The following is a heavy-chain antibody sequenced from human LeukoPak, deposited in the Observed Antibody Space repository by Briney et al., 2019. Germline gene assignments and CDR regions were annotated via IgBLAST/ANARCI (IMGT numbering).Heavy chain of an antibody. CDR2: IKQDGSEK. CDR1: GFTLSTYW. J-gene: IGHJ4*02. CDR3: ARDPGRTRYDY. V-gene: IGHV3-7*01. Sequence: GGSLRLSCAASGFTLSTYWMVCVRQAPGKGLEWVANIKQDGSEKYYVDSVKGRFTISRDNAKNSLYLQMNSLRDEDTAVYYCARDPGRTRYDYWGQGTLVTVSS.